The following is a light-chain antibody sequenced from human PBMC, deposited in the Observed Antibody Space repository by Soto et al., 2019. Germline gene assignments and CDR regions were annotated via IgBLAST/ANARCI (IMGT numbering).Light chain of an antibody. CDR1: SSDVGLYNY. CDR3: SSFTSSDTVL. CDR2: DVT. J-gene: IGLJ2*01. V-gene: IGLV2-14*03. Sequence: QSALTQPASVSGSPGQSVTIPCTGTSSDVGLYNYVSWYQQHPGKAPKFLIYDVTTRPSGVSNRFSGSKSGNTASLTISGLQAEDEANYYCSSFTSSDTVLFGGGTKLTVL.